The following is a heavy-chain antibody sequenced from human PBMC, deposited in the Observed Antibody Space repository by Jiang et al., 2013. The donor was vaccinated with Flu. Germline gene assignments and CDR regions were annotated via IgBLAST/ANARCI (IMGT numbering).Heavy chain of an antibody. D-gene: IGHD3-22*01. CDR2: MYHSGST. CDR3: ARHYLSHDSTGHYPLYFDY. V-gene: IGHV4-38-2*01. Sequence: LLKPSETLSLTCAVSGYFISSDYYWGWIRQPPGKGLEWIGSMYHSGSTYYNPSLKSRLIISVDTSKNQFSLKLTSVTAADMAVYYCARHYLSHDSTGHYPLYFDYWGQGTLVTVSS. CDR1: GYFISSDYY. J-gene: IGHJ4*02.